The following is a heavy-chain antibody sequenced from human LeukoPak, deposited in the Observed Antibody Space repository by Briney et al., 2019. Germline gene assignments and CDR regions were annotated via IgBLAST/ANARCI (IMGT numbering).Heavy chain of an antibody. V-gene: IGHV3-30*02. J-gene: IGHJ4*02. D-gene: IGHD6-13*01. CDR1: GFTFSSYA. Sequence: GGSLRLSCAASGFTFSSYAMSWVRQAPGKGLEWVAFIRYDGSNKYYADSVKGRFTISRDNSKNTLYLQMNSLRAEDTAVYYCARGGPAAGRFDYWGQGTLVTVSS. CDR3: ARGGPAAGRFDY. CDR2: IRYDGSNK.